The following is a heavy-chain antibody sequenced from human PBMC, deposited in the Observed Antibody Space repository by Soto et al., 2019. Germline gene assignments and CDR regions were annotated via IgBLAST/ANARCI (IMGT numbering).Heavy chain of an antibody. Sequence: SETLSLTCAVYGGSFSGYYWSWIRQPPGKGLEWIGEINHSGSTNYNPSLKSRVTISVDTSKNQFSLKLSSVTAADTAVYYCARGELVVVAATPNYYYYYMDVWGKGTTVTVSS. CDR2: INHSGST. CDR1: GGSFSGYY. V-gene: IGHV4-34*01. CDR3: ARGELVVVAATPNYYYYYMDV. D-gene: IGHD2-15*01. J-gene: IGHJ6*03.